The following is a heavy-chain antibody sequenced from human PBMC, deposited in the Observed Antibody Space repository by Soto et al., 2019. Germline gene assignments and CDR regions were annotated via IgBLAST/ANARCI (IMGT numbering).Heavy chain of an antibody. J-gene: IGHJ6*02. D-gene: IGHD5-18*01. CDR3: AKGEIYSYGYHYGMDV. V-gene: IGHV3-23*01. CDR1: GFTFSSYA. CDR2: ISGSGGST. Sequence: GGSLRLSCAASGFTFSSYAMSWVRQAPGKGLEWVSAISGSGGSTYYADSVKGRFTISRDNSKNTLYLQMNSLRAEDTAVYYCAKGEIYSYGYHYGMDVWGQGTTVTVSS.